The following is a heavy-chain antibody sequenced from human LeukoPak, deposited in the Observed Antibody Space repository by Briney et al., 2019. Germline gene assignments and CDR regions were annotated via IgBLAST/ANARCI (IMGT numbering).Heavy chain of an antibody. V-gene: IGHV3-30*18. D-gene: IGHD3-3*01. J-gene: IGHJ4*02. CDR2: ISYDGSNK. Sequence: GRSLRLSCAASGFTFSSYGMHWVRQAPGKGLEWVAVISYDGSNKYYADSVKGRFTISRDNSKNTLYLQMNSQRAEDTAVYYCAKDYDFWSSGYFDYWGQGTLVTVSS. CDR1: GFTFSSYG. CDR3: AKDYDFWSSGYFDY.